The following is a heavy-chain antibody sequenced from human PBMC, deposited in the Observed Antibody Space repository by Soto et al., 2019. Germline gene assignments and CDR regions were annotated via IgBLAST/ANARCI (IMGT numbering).Heavy chain of an antibody. Sequence: QVQLVQSGAEVKKPGSSVKVSCSASGVTFSSYAFTWVRQAPGQGLEWMGNIIPSFRTSTYAQRFQGRLTISADEASNAVYVELSSLRSEDTAVYFWAKDGSWARGGGESWGQGTLVIVSS. CDR3: AKDGSWARGGGES. CDR2: IIPSFRTS. V-gene: IGHV1-69*18. CDR1: GVTFSSYA. J-gene: IGHJ4*02. D-gene: IGHD3-16*01.